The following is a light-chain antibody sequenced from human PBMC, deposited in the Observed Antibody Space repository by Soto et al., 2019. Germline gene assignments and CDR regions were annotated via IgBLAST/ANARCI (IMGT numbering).Light chain of an antibody. V-gene: IGLV2-14*01. CDR2: DVS. J-gene: IGLJ1*01. CDR3: SSYTRSSTYV. CDR1: SSDVGGYNY. Sequence: QSALTQPASVSGSPGKWITISCTGTSSDVGGYNYVSWYQQHPGKAPKLMIYDVSNRPSGVSNRFSGSKSVNTASLTISGLHAEDEADDYCSSYTRSSTYVFGTGTNLTVL.